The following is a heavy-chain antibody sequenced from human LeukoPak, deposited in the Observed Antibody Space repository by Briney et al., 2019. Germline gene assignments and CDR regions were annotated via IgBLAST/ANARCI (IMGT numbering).Heavy chain of an antibody. V-gene: IGHV3-53*01. CDR3: ARGRHYYYDSSGYYPYDAFDI. D-gene: IGHD3-22*01. Sequence: GGSLRLSCAASGFTVSSNYMGWVRQAPGKGLEWVSVIYSGGSTYYADSVKGRFTISRDNSKNTLYLQMNSLRAEDTAVYYCARGRHYYYDSSGYYPYDAFDIWRQGTMVTVSS. CDR2: IYSGGST. J-gene: IGHJ3*02. CDR1: GFTVSSNY.